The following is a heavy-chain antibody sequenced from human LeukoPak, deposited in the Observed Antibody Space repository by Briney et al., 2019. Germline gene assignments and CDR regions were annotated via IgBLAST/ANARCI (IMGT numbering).Heavy chain of an antibody. CDR1: GGSSSGYY. CDR3: ARVPRSGSYSSY. D-gene: IGHD1-26*01. J-gene: IGHJ4*02. V-gene: IGHV4-34*01. CDR2: INHSGST. Sequence: PSETLSLTCAVYGGSSSGYYWSWIRQPPGKGLEWIGEINHSGSTNYNPSLKSRVTISVDTSKNQFSLKLSSVTAADTAVYYCARVPRSGSYSSYWGQGTLVTVSS.